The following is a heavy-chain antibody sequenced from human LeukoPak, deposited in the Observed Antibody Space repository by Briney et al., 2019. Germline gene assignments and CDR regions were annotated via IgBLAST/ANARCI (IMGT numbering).Heavy chain of an antibody. CDR3: ARVLTTVTTHLYYFDY. D-gene: IGHD4-17*01. J-gene: IGHJ4*02. Sequence: ASVKVSCKASGGTLSSYAISWVRQAPGQGLEWMGRIIPILGIANYAQKFQGRVTITADKSTSTAYMELSSLRSEDTAVYYCARVLTTVTTHLYYFDYWGQGTLVTVSS. CDR2: IIPILGIA. CDR1: GGTLSSYA. V-gene: IGHV1-69*04.